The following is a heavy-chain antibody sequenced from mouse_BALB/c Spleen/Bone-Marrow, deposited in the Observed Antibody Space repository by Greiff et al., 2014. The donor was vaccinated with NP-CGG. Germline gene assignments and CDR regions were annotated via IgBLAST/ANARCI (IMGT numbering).Heavy chain of an antibody. CDR3: ARPYDFGAWFAY. Sequence: EVKLVESGGDLVKPGGSLKLSCAASGSTFSSYGMSWVRQTPDKRLEWVATISSGGSYTYYPDSVKGRFTISRDNAKNTLYLQMSSLKSEDTAMYYCARPYDFGAWFAYSGQGTLVTVPA. CDR2: ISSGGSYT. CDR1: GSTFSSYG. D-gene: IGHD2-4*01. J-gene: IGHJ3*01. V-gene: IGHV5-6*02.